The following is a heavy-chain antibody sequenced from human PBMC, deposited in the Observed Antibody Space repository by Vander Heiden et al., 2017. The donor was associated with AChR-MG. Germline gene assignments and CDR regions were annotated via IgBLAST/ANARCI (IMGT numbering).Heavy chain of an antibody. D-gene: IGHD3-3*01. Sequence: EVQLVESGGGLVQPGGSLRLPCAASGFTFSSYDMHWVRQATGKGLEWVSAIGTAGDTYYPGSVKGRFTISRENAKNSLYLQMNSLRAGDTAVYYCARVTKSGSFDYWGQGTLVTVSS. CDR3: ARVTKSGSFDY. CDR2: IGTAGDT. V-gene: IGHV3-13*01. CDR1: GFTFSSYD. J-gene: IGHJ4*02.